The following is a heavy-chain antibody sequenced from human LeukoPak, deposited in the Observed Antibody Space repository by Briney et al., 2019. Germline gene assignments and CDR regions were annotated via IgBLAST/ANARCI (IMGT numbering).Heavy chain of an antibody. D-gene: IGHD6-13*01. CDR3: ARGASSSWFVMGAFDI. V-gene: IGHV4-31*03. J-gene: IGHJ3*02. Sequence: SQTLSLTCTVSGGSISSGGYYWSWIRQHPGKGLEWIGYIYYSGSTYYNPSLKSRVTISADTSKNQFSLKLSSVTAADTAVYYCARGASSSWFVMGAFDIWGQGTMVTVSS. CDR1: GGSISSGGYY. CDR2: IYYSGST.